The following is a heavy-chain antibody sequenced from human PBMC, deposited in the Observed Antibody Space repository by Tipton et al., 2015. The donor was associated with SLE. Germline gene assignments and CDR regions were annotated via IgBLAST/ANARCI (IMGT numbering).Heavy chain of an antibody. V-gene: IGHV3-20*01. CDR1: GFTFDDYG. Sequence: SLKLSCAASGFTFDDYGMSWVRQAPGKGLEWVSGINWNGGSTGYADSVKGRFTISRDNAKNSLYLQMNSLRAEDTALYHCARVGGLAVADDAFDIWGQGTMVTVSS. J-gene: IGHJ3*02. CDR3: ARVGGLAVADDAFDI. D-gene: IGHD6-19*01. CDR2: INWNGGST.